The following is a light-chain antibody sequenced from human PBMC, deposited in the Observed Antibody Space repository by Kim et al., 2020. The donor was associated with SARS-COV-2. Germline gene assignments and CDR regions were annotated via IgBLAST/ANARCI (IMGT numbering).Light chain of an antibody. J-gene: IGKJ4*01. CDR1: QSVSSF. CDR3: QQFGSSPLT. CDR2: GAS. Sequence: LSPGERATLSCRASQSVSSFLAWYQQRPGQAPRLLLYGASSRAAGIPDRFSGSGSGTDFTLTINRLAPEDCAVYYCQQFGSSPLTFGGGTKVDIK. V-gene: IGKV3-20*01.